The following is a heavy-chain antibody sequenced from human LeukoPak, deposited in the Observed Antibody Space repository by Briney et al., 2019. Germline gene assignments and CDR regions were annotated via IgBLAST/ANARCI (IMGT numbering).Heavy chain of an antibody. D-gene: IGHD3-10*01. Sequence: SETLSLTCTVSGGSISSSSFYWGWIRQPPGKGLEWIGTIFYSGSTWYNPSLKSRVTISVDTSKNQFSLKLSSVTAADTAVYFCARQWFGLARKFDYWGQGTLVTVSS. CDR3: ARQWFGLARKFDY. V-gene: IGHV4-39*01. J-gene: IGHJ4*02. CDR2: IFYSGST. CDR1: GGSISSSSFY.